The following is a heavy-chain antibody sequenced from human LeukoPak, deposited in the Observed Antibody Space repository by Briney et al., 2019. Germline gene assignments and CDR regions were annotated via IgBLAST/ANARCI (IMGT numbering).Heavy chain of an antibody. CDR1: GFTFSSYD. J-gene: IGHJ4*02. Sequence: GGSLRLSCAASGFTFSSYDMHWVRQATGKGLEWVSAIGTAGDTYYPGSVKGRFTISRENAKNSLYLQMNSLRAEDTAVYYCAKCNRYYYDSSGYSAADYWGQGTLVTVSS. D-gene: IGHD3-22*01. V-gene: IGHV3-13*01. CDR2: IGTAGDT. CDR3: AKCNRYYYDSSGYSAADY.